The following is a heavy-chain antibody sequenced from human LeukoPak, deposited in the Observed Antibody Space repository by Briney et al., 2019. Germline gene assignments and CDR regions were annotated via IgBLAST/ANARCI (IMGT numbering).Heavy chain of an antibody. D-gene: IGHD1-26*01. CDR3: ARGREGQWELLDY. V-gene: IGHV1-2*02. J-gene: IGHJ4*02. CDR1: GYTFTGYY. Sequence: GASVKVSCKASGYTFTGYYMHWVRQAPGQGLEWMGWINPNSGGTNYAQKFQGRVTITRNTSISTAYMELSSLRSEDTAVYYCARGREGQWELLDYWGQGTLVTVSS. CDR2: INPNSGGT.